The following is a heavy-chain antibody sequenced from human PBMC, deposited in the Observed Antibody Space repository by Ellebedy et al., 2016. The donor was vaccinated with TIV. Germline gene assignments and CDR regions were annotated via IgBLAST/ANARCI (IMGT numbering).Heavy chain of an antibody. CDR1: SYSFATYG. CDR2: ISTHYGKT. D-gene: IGHD2-2*01. CDR3: ARGGYCSSTSCSLNWFDP. V-gene: IGHV1-18*01. Sequence: ASVKVSXKASSYSFATYGISWVRQAPGQGLEWMGWISTHYGKTHYVQKFQDRVTMTRDTSTNTAYMELSSLRSEDTAVYYCARGGYCSSTSCSLNWFDPWGQGTLVTVSS. J-gene: IGHJ5*02.